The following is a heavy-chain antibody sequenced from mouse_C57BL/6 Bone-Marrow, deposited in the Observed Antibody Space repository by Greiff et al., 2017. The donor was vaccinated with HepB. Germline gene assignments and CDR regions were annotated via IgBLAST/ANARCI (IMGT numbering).Heavy chain of an antibody. CDR2: ISNGGGST. CDR1: GFTFSDYY. V-gene: IGHV5-12*01. D-gene: IGHD2-3*01. J-gene: IGHJ1*03. CDR3: ARRPLYDGYYPYWYFDV. Sequence: EVKVVESGGGLVQPGGSLKLSCAASGFTFSDYYMYWVRQTPEKRLEWVAYISNGGGSTYYPDTVKGRFTISRDNAKNTLYLQMSRLKSEDTAMYYCARRPLYDGYYPYWYFDVWGTGTTVTVSS.